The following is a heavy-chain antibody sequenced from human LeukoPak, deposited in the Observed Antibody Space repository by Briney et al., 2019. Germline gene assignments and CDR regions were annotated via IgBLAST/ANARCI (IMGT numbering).Heavy chain of an antibody. J-gene: IGHJ3*02. V-gene: IGHV3-21*06. Sequence: PGGSLRLSCAASGFTFTAFTINWVRQAPRKGLEWVSSISSSSFIYFADSLKGRFTISRDNAKNSVYLQINSLRAEDTAVYYCARDRNFVAFDIWGQGTMVTVSA. CDR2: ISSSSFI. CDR3: ARDRNFVAFDI. D-gene: IGHD1-14*01. CDR1: GFTFTAFT.